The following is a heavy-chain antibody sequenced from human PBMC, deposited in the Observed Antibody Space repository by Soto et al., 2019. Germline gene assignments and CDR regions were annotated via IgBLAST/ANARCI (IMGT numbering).Heavy chain of an antibody. CDR3: ARSHYYDSSGYPVVYYFDY. V-gene: IGHV5-51*01. D-gene: IGHD3-22*01. CDR2: IYPGDPDT. CDR1: GYSFTSYW. Sequence: GESLKISCKGSGYSFTSYWIGWVRQMPGKGLEWMGIIYPGDPDTRYSPSFQGQVTISADKSISTAYLQWSSLKASDTAMYYCARSHYYDSSGYPVVYYFDYWGQGTLVTVSS. J-gene: IGHJ4*02.